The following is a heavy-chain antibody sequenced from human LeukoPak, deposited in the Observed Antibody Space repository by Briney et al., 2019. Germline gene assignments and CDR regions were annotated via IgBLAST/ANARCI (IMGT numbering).Heavy chain of an antibody. Sequence: SETLSLTCTVSGGSISSYYWSWIRQPPGKGLEWIGYIYYSGSTNYNPSLKSRVTISVDTSKNQFSLKLSSVTAADTAVYYCARGVYYDFWSGYYPASWFDPWGQGTLVTVSS. CDR2: IYYSGST. CDR1: GGSISSYY. D-gene: IGHD3-3*01. CDR3: ARGVYYDFWSGYYPASWFDP. V-gene: IGHV4-59*13. J-gene: IGHJ5*02.